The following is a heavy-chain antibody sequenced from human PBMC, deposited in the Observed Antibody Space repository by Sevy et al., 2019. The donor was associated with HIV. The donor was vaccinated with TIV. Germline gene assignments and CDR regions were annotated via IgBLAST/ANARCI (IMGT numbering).Heavy chain of an antibody. CDR3: ARDFIAAADDTWGGYFDY. CDR1: GFTFSSYA. D-gene: IGHD6-13*01. J-gene: IGHJ4*02. V-gene: IGHV3-30-3*01. CDR2: ISYDGSNK. Sequence: GGSLRLSCAASGFTFSSYAMHWFRQAPGKGLEGVAVISYDGSNKYYADSVKGRFTISRDNSKNTLYLQMNSLRAEDTAVYYCARDFIAAADDTWGGYFDYWGQGTLVTVSS.